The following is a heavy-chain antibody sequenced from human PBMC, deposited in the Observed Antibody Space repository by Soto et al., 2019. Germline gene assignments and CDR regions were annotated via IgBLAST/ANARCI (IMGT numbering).Heavy chain of an antibody. Sequence: GGSLRLSCAASGFTFSSYWMSWVRQAPGKGLEWVANIKQDGSEKYYVDSVKGRFTISRDNAKNSLYLQMNSLRAEDTAVYYCARDKPSHYYDILTGYYYYYYGMDVWGQGTTVTVSS. CDR3: ARDKPSHYYDILTGYYYYYYGMDV. J-gene: IGHJ6*02. CDR2: IKQDGSEK. V-gene: IGHV3-7*01. D-gene: IGHD3-9*01. CDR1: GFTFSSYW.